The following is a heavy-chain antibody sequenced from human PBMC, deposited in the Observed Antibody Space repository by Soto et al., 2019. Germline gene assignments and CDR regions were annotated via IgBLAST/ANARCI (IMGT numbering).Heavy chain of an antibody. CDR3: AKVPVAGYYFDS. Sequence: GGSLRLSCAASGFTFSTFAMSWVRQAPGKGLEWVSVISGIGGYTYYIDSVKGRFTTSRDNSKNTLYLQMNSLRAEDTAVYYCAKVPVAGYYFDSWGQGTVVTVSS. CDR1: GFTFSTFA. D-gene: IGHD6-19*01. J-gene: IGHJ4*02. V-gene: IGHV3-23*01. CDR2: ISGIGGYT.